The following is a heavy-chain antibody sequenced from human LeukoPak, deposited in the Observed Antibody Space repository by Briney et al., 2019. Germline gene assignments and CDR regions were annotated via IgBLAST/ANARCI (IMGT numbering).Heavy chain of an antibody. Sequence: GGSLRLSCAASGFTFSSSAMSWVRQAPGKGLEWVSSISGSGSGGSTYYADSVKGRFTISRDDSKNTLSLQMSSLTVEDTAIYYCARDLAWGAFDSWGQGTLVTVSS. J-gene: IGHJ4*02. CDR2: ISGSGSGGST. CDR1: GFTFSSSA. D-gene: IGHD7-27*01. CDR3: ARDLAWGAFDS. V-gene: IGHV3-23*01.